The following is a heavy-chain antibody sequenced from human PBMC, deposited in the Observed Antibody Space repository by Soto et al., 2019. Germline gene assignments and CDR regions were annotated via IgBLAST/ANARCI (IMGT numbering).Heavy chain of an antibody. CDR2: IYTSGST. CDR3: ARDPAPPYYYYGMDV. V-gene: IGHV4-4*07. CDR1: GVSISSYY. Sequence: SETLSLTCTVSGVSISSYYWSWIRQPAGKGLEWIGRIYTSGSTNYNPSLKSRVTMSVDTSKNQFSMKLSSVTAADTAVYYCARDPAPPYYYYGMDVWGQGTTVIVS. J-gene: IGHJ6*01.